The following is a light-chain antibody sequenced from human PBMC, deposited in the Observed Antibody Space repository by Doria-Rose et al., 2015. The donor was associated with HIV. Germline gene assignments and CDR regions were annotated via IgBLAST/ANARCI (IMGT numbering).Light chain of an antibody. J-gene: IGKJ4*01. Sequence: DIVMTQSPDSLAVSLGETATVNCKSSQSLFYSSNNNNYLAWYQQKLGQPPKLLIYWASTRGSGVPDRFSGSGSGTDFTLTISSLQAEDVALYYCQQYYSTPLTFGGGTRVEVK. CDR3: QQYYSTPLT. V-gene: IGKV4-1*01. CDR2: WAS. CDR1: QSLFYSSNNNNY.